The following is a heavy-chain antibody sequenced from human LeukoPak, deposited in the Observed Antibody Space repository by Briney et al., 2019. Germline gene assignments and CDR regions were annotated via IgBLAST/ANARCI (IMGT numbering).Heavy chain of an antibody. J-gene: IGHJ3*02. D-gene: IGHD2/OR15-2a*01. Sequence: AAVQVSCEASGYTFTSYDINWVRQATGQGLEWMGWKNPNSGNTGYAQKFQGRVTMTRNTSISTAYMELSSLRSEDTAVYYCARDKYVDAFDIWGQGTMVTVSS. CDR1: GYTFTSYD. CDR2: KNPNSGNT. V-gene: IGHV1-8*01. CDR3: ARDKYVDAFDI.